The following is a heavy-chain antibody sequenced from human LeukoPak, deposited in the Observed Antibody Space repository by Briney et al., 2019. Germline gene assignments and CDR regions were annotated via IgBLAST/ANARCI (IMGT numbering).Heavy chain of an antibody. CDR1: GFTFSSYE. CDR2: ISSSGSTI. Sequence: GGSLRLSCAASGFTFSSYEMNWVRQAPGKGLEWVSYISSSGSTIYYADSAKGRFTISRDNAKNSLYLQMNSLRAEDTAVYYCARDPIMVYANVFDYWGQGTLVTVSS. V-gene: IGHV3-48*03. D-gene: IGHD2-8*01. CDR3: ARDPIMVYANVFDY. J-gene: IGHJ4*02.